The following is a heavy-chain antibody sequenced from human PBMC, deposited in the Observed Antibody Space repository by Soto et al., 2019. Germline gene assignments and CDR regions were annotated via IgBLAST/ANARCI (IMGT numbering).Heavy chain of an antibody. CDR1: GGSISSSSYY. CDR3: ARAPGDYFDY. CDR2: IFYSGST. V-gene: IGHV4-31*03. Sequence: SETLSLTCTVSGGSISSSSYYWGWIRQAPGKGLEWIGYIFYSGSTYYNPSLKSRVTISVDTSKNQFSLKLSSVTAADTAVYYCARAPGDYFDYWGQGTLVTVSS. J-gene: IGHJ4*02.